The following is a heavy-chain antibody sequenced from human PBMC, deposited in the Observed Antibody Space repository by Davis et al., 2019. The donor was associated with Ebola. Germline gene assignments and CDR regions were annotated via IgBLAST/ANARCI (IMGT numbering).Heavy chain of an antibody. CDR1: GYTFTNHY. CDR3: ARDFGYSSSSGDY. J-gene: IGHJ4*02. CDR2: INPSIGTT. Sequence: ASVKVSCKTSGYTFTNHYIHWVRQAPGQGLEWMGMINPSIGTTKYEPKFQGRVTMTRDTSTSTVYMELSSLRSEDTAVYYCARDFGYSSSSGDYWGQGTLVTVSS. V-gene: IGHV1-46*01. D-gene: IGHD6-6*01.